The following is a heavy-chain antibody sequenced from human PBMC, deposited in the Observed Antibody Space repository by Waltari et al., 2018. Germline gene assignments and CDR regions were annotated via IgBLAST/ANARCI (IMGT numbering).Heavy chain of an antibody. Sequence: QVQLVQSGAEVKKPGSSVKVSCKASGGTFSSYAISWVRQAPGQGLEWMGRIIPIFGTANYAQKFQGRVTITAEKSTSTAYMELSSLRSEDTAVYYCARVPLRGTVPTPGRNYYYGMDVWGQGTTVTVSS. CDR3: ARVPLRGTVPTPGRNYYYGMDV. CDR2: IIPIFGTA. J-gene: IGHJ6*02. D-gene: IGHD4-17*01. CDR1: GGTFSSYA. V-gene: IGHV1-69*08.